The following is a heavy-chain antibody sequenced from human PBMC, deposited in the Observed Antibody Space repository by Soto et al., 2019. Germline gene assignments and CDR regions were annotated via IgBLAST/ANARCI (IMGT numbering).Heavy chain of an antibody. CDR1: SCSISSGGYY. Sequence: QVQLQESGPGLVKPSQTLSLTCTVSSCSISSGGYYWSWIRQHPGKGLEWIGYIYYSGSTYYNPSHTSRVTISVDTSNNQFSLKLRSVTAADTAVYYCARGGRRSPGRDVGGQGTTVTVSS. J-gene: IGHJ6*02. V-gene: IGHV4-31*03. D-gene: IGHD6-6*01. CDR2: IYYSGST. CDR3: ARGGRRSPGRDV.